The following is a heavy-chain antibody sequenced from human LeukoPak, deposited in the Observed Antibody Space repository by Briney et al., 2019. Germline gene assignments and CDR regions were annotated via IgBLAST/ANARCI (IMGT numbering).Heavy chain of an antibody. J-gene: IGHJ4*02. CDR2: IIPIFGTA. Sequence: ASVKVSCKASGGTFSNYVINWVRQAPGQGLEWMGGIIPIFGTANYAQKFQGRVTITADKSTSTAYMELSSLRSEDTAVYYCARSPQWLVPYYFDYWGQGTLVTVSS. V-gene: IGHV1-69*06. D-gene: IGHD6-19*01. CDR3: ARSPQWLVPYYFDY. CDR1: GGTFSNYV.